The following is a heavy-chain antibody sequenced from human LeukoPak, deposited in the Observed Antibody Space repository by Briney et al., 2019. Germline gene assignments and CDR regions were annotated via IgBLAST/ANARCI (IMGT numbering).Heavy chain of an antibody. CDR2: IDNSGST. CDR3: ARMTYDPHGVDV. CDR1: GGSISSNY. D-gene: IGHD5-12*01. J-gene: IGHJ6*04. V-gene: IGHV4-59*01. Sequence: SETLSLTCTVSGGSISSNYWSWIRQPPGKGLEWIGYIDNSGSTNYNPSLRSRVTISVDKSKNQFSLKLSSVTAADTAVYYCARMTYDPHGVDVWGKGTTVTVSS.